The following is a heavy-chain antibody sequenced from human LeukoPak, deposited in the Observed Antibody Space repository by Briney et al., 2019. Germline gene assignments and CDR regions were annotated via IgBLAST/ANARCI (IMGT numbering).Heavy chain of an antibody. J-gene: IGHJ6*03. V-gene: IGHV3-23*01. Sequence: GGSLRLSCKASGFTFSNYAMAWVRQSPGKGLEWVSGITGSGGHTYYADSVKGRFTSSRDNSKNTLYLQMNSLRAEDTAVYYCTKDLTDYHYYYTDVWGKGTTVIVSS. CDR3: TKDLTDYHYYYTDV. CDR1: GFTFSNYA. CDR2: ITGSGGHT. D-gene: IGHD2-21*02.